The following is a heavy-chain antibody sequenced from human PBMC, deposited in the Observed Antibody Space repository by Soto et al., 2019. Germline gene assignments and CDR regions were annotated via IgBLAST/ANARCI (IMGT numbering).Heavy chain of an antibody. Sequence: SGPTLVNPTQTLTLTCTFSGFSLSTSAVGVGWIRQPPGKALEWLEFIYRDDDKRYSQSLKSSLTITKNTSKNKVVLAVTNMNPVVTATYFCAHLVVAGLTYYFDYWGQGTLVTVSS. CDR1: GFSLSTSAVG. D-gene: IGHD2-15*01. V-gene: IGHV2-5*02. CDR3: AHLVVAGLTYYFDY. J-gene: IGHJ4*02. CDR2: IYRDDDK.